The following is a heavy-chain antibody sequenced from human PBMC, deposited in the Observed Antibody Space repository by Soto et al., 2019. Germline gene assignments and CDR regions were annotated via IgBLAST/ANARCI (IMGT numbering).Heavy chain of an antibody. J-gene: IGHJ5*02. Sequence: GSLRLSCAASGFTFSSSGMHLVRQALRKGMEWVAVIWYDGSNKYDADSVKGRFTISRDNSKDTLYLQMNSLRADDTAVYYCARDSGSSSSEWNSLDPWGQGTLVTVSS. CDR1: GFTFSSSG. D-gene: IGHD6-6*01. CDR3: ARDSGSSSSEWNSLDP. CDR2: IWYDGSNK. V-gene: IGHV3-33*01.